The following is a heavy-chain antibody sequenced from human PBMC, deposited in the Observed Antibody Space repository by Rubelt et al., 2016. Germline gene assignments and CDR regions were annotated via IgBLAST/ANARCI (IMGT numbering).Heavy chain of an antibody. CDR3: ARVVVVTAISFQGGGMDV. V-gene: IGHV3-21*01. CDR2: ISSSSSYI. D-gene: IGHD2-21*02. Sequence: SWVRQAPGKGLEWVSSISSSSSYIYYADSVKGRFTISRDNAKNSLYLQMNSLRAEDTAVYYCARVVVVTAISFQGGGMDVWGQGTTVTVSS. J-gene: IGHJ6*02.